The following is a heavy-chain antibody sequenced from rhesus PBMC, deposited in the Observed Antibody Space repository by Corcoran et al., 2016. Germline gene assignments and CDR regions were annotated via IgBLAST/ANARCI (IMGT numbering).Heavy chain of an antibody. Sequence: EVQLVESGGGLVQPGGSLRLSCAASGFTFSNYWMNWVRQAPGKGLDWVGRIKNKADGGTAAYAESVKGRCTISRDDAKNTLYLQMNSLKTEDTAVYYCTRGGYSSGWPFDYWGQGVLVTVSS. J-gene: IGHJ4*01. D-gene: IGHD6-31*01. CDR1: GFTFSNYW. CDR3: TRGGYSSGWPFDY. CDR2: IKNKADGGTA. V-gene: IGHV3-16*01.